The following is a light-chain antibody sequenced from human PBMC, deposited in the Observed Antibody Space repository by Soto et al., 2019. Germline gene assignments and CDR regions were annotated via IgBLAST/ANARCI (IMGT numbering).Light chain of an antibody. CDR3: HHFADSPT. J-gene: IGKJ4*01. CDR2: DAS. V-gene: IGKV3D-20*01. Sequence: IVLTQSPVTLSLSPGERATLSCGASQSITSNFVAWYQKKPGLAPRLLIFDASTRAIGIPDRFSGSGSGTDFPLTIRGLEPEDSAVYYCHHFADSPTFGGGTKVEIK. CDR1: QSITSNF.